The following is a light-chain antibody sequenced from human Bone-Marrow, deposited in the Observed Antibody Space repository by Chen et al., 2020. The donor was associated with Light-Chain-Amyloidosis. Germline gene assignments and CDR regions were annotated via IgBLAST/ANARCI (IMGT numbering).Light chain of an antibody. V-gene: IGLV3-25*03. CDR2: RDT. J-gene: IGLJ2*01. Sequence: SYELTQPPSVSVSPGQTARITCSGDDLPTKYAYWYQQKPGPAPVLVIHRDTDRPSGISERFSGSSSGTTATLTISGVQAEDEADYHCQSADSSGTYEVIFGGGTKLTVL. CDR3: QSADSSGTYEVI. CDR1: DLPTKY.